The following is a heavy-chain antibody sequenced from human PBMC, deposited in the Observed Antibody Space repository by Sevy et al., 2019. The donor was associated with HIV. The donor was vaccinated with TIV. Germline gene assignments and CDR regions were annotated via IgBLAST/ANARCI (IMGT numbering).Heavy chain of an antibody. CDR1: GYTFTGYY. Sequence: ASVKVSCKASGYTFTGYYMHWVRQAPGQGLEWMGWINPNSGGTNYPQKFQGRVTMTRDTSISTAYMELSRLRSDDTAVYYCARVPFYGSGSLWIDYWGQGTLVTVSS. D-gene: IGHD3-10*01. CDR2: INPNSGGT. V-gene: IGHV1-2*02. CDR3: ARVPFYGSGSLWIDY. J-gene: IGHJ4*02.